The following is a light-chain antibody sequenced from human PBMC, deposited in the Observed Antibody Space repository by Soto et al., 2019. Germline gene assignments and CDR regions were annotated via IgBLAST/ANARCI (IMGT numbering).Light chain of an antibody. CDR3: AAWDDSLRGYV. J-gene: IGLJ1*01. CDR2: SNN. Sequence: QSVLTQPPSASGTPGQRVAISCSGSSANIGGNSVNWYQQLPGPAPKLVIYSNNQRPSGVPDRFSGSKSGTSASLAIGGLRSEDEADYYCAAWDDSLRGYVFGTGTKVTVL. V-gene: IGLV1-44*01. CDR1: SANIGGNS.